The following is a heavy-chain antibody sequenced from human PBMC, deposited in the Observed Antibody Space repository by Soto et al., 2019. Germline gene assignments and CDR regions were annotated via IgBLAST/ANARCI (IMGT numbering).Heavy chain of an antibody. CDR2: VHFSGST. J-gene: IGHJ4*02. CDR1: GVSVSSGRYY. D-gene: IGHD4-4*01. CDR3: ARERTDDYNFDY. Sequence: SETLSLTCAVSGVSVSSGRYYWSWIRQPPGKGLEWIGYVHFSGSTNYNPSLKSRVTVSVDTSKNQFSLKLTSVTAADTAVYYCARERTDDYNFDYWGQGTLVPVSS. V-gene: IGHV4-61*01.